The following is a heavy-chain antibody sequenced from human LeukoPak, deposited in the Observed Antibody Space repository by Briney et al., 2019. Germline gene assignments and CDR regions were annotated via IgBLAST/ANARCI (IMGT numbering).Heavy chain of an antibody. CDR1: GFTFSTYA. Sequence: GGSLRLSCAASGFTFSTYAMHWVRQAPGKGLEWVTIISFDAKNIYYPDSVKGRFTISRDNSKSTLYLQMNSLRTEDTAVYYCARRDRSTSSESRDYALDIWGQGTMGTVSS. J-gene: IGHJ3*02. CDR2: ISFDAKNI. D-gene: IGHD1-26*01. V-gene: IGHV3-30*04. CDR3: ARRDRSTSSESRDYALDI.